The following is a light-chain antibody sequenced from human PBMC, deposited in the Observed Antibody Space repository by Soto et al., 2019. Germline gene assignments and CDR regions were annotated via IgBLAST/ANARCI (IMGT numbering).Light chain of an antibody. V-gene: IGKV3-11*01. CDR1: HSVGRY. Sequence: EIVLAQSPAALALSPGERATLSCRASHSVGRYLGCYQQKPGQAPRLLIYDASNRATGIPARFSGSGAGTDFTLTISSLEPEDFAVYYCQQRSDWPLTFGGGTKVDIX. CDR3: QQRSDWPLT. CDR2: DAS. J-gene: IGKJ4*01.